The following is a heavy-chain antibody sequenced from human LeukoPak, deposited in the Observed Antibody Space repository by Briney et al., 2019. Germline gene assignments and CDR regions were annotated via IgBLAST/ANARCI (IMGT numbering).Heavy chain of an antibody. J-gene: IGHJ4*02. CDR1: GFTFNSYN. V-gene: IGHV3-48*01. CDR2: ISGSSNTI. D-gene: IGHD2-15*01. Sequence: GGSLRLSCAASGFTFNSYNMNWVRQAPGKGLEWVSYISGSSNTIYYADSVKGRFTISRDNAKNSLFLQMNSLRAEDTAVYYCARDLEPPMIVVVVAATFDYWGQGTLVTVSS. CDR3: ARDLEPPMIVVVVAATFDY.